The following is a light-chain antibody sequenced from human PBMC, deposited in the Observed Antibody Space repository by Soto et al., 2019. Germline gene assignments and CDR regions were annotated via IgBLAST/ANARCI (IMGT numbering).Light chain of an antibody. CDR1: SSDVGAYNY. V-gene: IGLV2-14*01. CDR3: CSYADNSRTLV. CDR2: EVS. J-gene: IGLJ2*01. Sequence: QSALTQPASVSGSPGQSVAISCTGTSSDVGAYNYISWYQQHPGKAPKLLLSEVSNRPSGVSDRFSGSKSGNTASLTISGLQAEDEADYYCCSYADNSRTLVFGGGTKLTVL.